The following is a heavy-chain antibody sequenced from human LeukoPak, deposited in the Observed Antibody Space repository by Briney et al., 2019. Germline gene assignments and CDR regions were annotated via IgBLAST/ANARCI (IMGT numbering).Heavy chain of an antibody. V-gene: IGHV5-51*01. CDR1: GYPFISYW. Sequence: GESLKISCKGPGYPFISYWIAWVRQIPGKGLEYMGIIYPGDSDTTYSPSFRGQVTISADKSIDTAYLQWSSLKASDTAMYYCARSTTGASGSPFDYWGQGTLVAVSS. J-gene: IGHJ4*02. CDR3: ARSTTGASGSPFDY. D-gene: IGHD3-10*01. CDR2: IYPGDSDT.